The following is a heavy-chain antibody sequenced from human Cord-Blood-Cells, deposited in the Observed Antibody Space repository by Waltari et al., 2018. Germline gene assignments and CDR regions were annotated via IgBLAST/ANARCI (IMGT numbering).Heavy chain of an antibody. J-gene: IGHJ5*02. D-gene: IGHD6-13*01. V-gene: IGHV1-24*01. CDR3: ATVHHGYSSSWYTMYNWFDP. CDR1: GYTLTDLS. CDR2: FDPEDGET. Sequence: QVQLVQSGAEVKKPGASVKVSCKVSGYTLTDLSMHWLRQAPGQGLEWIGGFDPEDGETIYAQKFQGRVTMTEDTSTDTAYMELSSLRSEDTAVYYCATVHHGYSSSWYTMYNWFDPWGQGTLVTVSS.